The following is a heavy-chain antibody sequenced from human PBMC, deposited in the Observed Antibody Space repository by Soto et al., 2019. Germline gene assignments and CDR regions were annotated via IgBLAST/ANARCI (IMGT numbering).Heavy chain of an antibody. J-gene: IGHJ5*02. CDR2: IYYSGST. CDR1: GGSISSYY. V-gene: IGHV4-59*08. Sequence: SETLSLTCTVSGGSISSYYWSWIRQPPGKGLEWIGYIYYSGSTNYNPSLKSRVTISVDTSKNQFSLKLSSVTAADTAVYYCARYYDILTGYYSDSHWFDPWGQGTLVTVSS. D-gene: IGHD3-9*01. CDR3: ARYYDILTGYYSDSHWFDP.